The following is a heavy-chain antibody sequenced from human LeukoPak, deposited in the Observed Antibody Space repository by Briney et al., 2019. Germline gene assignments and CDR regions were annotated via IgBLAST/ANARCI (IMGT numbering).Heavy chain of an antibody. CDR1: GFTFRNYV. Sequence: GGPLRLSCAASGFTFRNYVIHWVRQAPGKGLEWVAVTSSDLNVKLYADSVKGRFTISRDNSRSTLYLQMNSMRPEDTAIYYCAREGYYGSGSPPSLYFDYWGQGTLVTVSS. D-gene: IGHD3-10*01. CDR2: TSSDLNVK. V-gene: IGHV3-30-3*01. CDR3: AREGYYGSGSPPSLYFDY. J-gene: IGHJ4*02.